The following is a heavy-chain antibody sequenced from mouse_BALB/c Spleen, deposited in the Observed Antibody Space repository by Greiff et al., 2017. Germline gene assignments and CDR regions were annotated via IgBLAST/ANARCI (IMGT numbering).Heavy chain of an antibody. CDR1: GFTFTSYN. J-gene: IGHJ4*01. Sequence: LQQPGAGLVKPGASVKMSCKASGFTFTSYNMPWVKQTPGQGLEWIGAIYPGNGDTSYNQKFKGKATLTADKSSSTAYMQLSSLTSEDSAVYCWARSDRYGYAMDYWGQGTSVTVSS. V-gene: IGHV1-12*01. D-gene: IGHD2-14*01. CDR2: IYPGNGDT. CDR3: ARSDRYGYAMDY.